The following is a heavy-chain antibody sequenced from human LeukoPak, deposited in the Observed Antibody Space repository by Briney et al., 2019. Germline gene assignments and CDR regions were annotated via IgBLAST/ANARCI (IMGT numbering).Heavy chain of an antibody. D-gene: IGHD4-17*01. Sequence: SETLSLTCVVSDDSFSSHYWTWIRQPPGKVLEWIGYISYIGSTNYNPSLKSRVTISIDTSRNQFSLRLSSVTAADTAVYYCARDLATVTKGFDIWGQGTMVSVSS. CDR3: ARDLATVTKGFDI. J-gene: IGHJ3*02. CDR1: DDSFSSHY. CDR2: ISYIGST. V-gene: IGHV4-59*11.